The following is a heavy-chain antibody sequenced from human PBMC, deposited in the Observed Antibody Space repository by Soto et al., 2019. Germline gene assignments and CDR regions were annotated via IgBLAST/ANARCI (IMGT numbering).Heavy chain of an antibody. Sequence: GGSLRLSWAAAGGMFGHRGRIWARQAPGKGLEWVAYICPRGITTYYADSVKGRSTLSRDNAHNSLYLQMDSLRDDDTAVYYCARVDGPTVETMFFDYWGQGIPVTVSS. D-gene: IGHD5-12*01. V-gene: IGHV3-48*02. J-gene: IGHJ4*02. CDR3: ARVDGPTVETMFFDY. CDR1: GGMFGHRG. CDR2: ICPRGITT.